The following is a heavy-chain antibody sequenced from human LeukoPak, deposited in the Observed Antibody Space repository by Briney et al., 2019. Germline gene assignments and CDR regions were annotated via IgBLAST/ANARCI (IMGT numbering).Heavy chain of an antibody. CDR1: GFTFSSYG. J-gene: IGHJ4*02. V-gene: IGHV3-33*01. D-gene: IGHD5-12*01. CDR2: IWYDGSNK. CDR3: ARGDIVATQYFDY. Sequence: GGSLRLPCAASGFTFSSYGMHWVRQAPGKGLEWVAVIWYDGSNKYYADSVKGRFTTSRDNSKNTLYLQMNSLRAEDTAVYYCARGDIVATQYFDYWGQGTLVTVSS.